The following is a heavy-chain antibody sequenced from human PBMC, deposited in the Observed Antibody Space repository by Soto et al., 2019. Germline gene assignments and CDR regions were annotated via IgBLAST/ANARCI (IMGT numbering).Heavy chain of an antibody. CDR3: ARDLSWGSKWYYYMDV. CDR2: ISSSSTNI. Sequence: EVQLVESGGGLVQPGGSLRLSCAASGFTISGNAMNWVRQAPGRGLEWVSYISSSSTNIHYADSVRGRFTISRDNAKNSLYVQMNRLRDEDTAVYRCARDLSWGSKWYYYMDVWGKGTTVTVSS. CDR1: GFTISGNA. J-gene: IGHJ6*03. V-gene: IGHV3-48*02. D-gene: IGHD3-16*01.